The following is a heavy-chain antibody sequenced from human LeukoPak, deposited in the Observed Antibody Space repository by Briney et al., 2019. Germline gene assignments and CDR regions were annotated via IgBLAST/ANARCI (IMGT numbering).Heavy chain of an antibody. D-gene: IGHD1-26*01. Sequence: PGGSLRLSCAASGFTFSTYSVHWVRQAPGKGLAWVSSITSNSVYIYYADSVKGRFTISRDNAKNSLYLQMNSLRAEDTAVYYCARDTYSWNLRPNAGFDYWGQGTLVTVSS. CDR2: ITSNSVYI. J-gene: IGHJ4*02. CDR1: GFTFSTYS. V-gene: IGHV3-21*01. CDR3: ARDTYSWNLRPNAGFDY.